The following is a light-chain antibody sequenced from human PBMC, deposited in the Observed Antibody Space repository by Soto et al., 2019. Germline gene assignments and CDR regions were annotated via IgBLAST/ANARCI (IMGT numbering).Light chain of an antibody. CDR1: QGISSA. CDR3: QQFNSYLPYT. CDR2: DTS. V-gene: IGKV1-13*02. J-gene: IGKJ2*01. Sequence: AIQLTQSPSSLSASVGDRVTITCRASQGISSALAWYQQKPGKAPKLLIYDTSSLESGVPSRFSGSGSVTDFTLTISSLHPEDFATYYCQQFNSYLPYTFGLGTKLEIK.